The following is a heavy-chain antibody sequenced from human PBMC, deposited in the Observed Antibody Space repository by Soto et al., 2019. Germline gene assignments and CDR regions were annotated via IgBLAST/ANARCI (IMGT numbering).Heavy chain of an antibody. V-gene: IGHV3-53*01. CDR1: GFIVINNY. CDR2: IYSGGTT. CDR3: ARDGLVEEDTRRFAAYDI. J-gene: IGHJ3*02. D-gene: IGHD3-16*01. Sequence: PGGSLRLSCTASGFIVINNYMSWVRQAPGKGLEWVSIIYSGGTTDYADSVKGRFIISRDHSKNTVYLQMNNVRAEDTAVYFCARDGLVEEDTRRFAAYDIWGQGTMVTVSS.